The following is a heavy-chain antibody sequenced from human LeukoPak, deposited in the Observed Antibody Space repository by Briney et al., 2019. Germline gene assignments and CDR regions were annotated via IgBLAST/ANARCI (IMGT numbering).Heavy chain of an antibody. D-gene: IGHD1-26*01. CDR3: ARDMGIVGAWYYFDY. J-gene: IGHJ4*02. CDR2: INPNSGGT. Sequence: ASVKVSCKASGYTFTGYYMHWVRQAPGQGLEWMGWINPNSGGTNYAQKFQGRVTMTRDTSISTAYMELSRLRSDDTAVYYCARDMGIVGAWYYFDYWGQGTLVTVSP. V-gene: IGHV1-2*02. CDR1: GYTFTGYY.